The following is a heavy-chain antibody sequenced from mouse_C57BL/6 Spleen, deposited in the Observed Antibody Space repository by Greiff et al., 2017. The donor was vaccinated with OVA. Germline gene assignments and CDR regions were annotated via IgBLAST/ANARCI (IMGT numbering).Heavy chain of an antibody. Sequence: VQGVESGAELARPGASVKLSCKASGYTFTSYGISWVKQRTGQGLEWIGEIYPRSGNTYYNEKFKGKATLTADKSSSTAYMELRSLTSEDSAVYFCARISLGLYYFDYWGQGTTLTVSS. D-gene: IGHD4-1*01. CDR2: IYPRSGNT. V-gene: IGHV1-81*01. CDR1: GYTFTSYG. J-gene: IGHJ2*01. CDR3: ARISLGLYYFDY.